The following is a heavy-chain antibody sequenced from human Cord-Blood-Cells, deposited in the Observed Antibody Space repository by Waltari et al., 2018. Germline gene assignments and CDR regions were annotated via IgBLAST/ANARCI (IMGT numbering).Heavy chain of an antibody. CDR3: ARDHYDFWSGYYYFDY. J-gene: IGHJ4*02. Sequence: QVQLVQSGAEVKKPGASVKVSCKASGYTFTGYYMHWVRQAPGQGLEWMGWINPNSGGTNYAQKFQGRVTMTRDTSISTAYMELSRLRSDDTAVYYCARDHYDFWSGYYYFDYWGQGTLVTVSS. CDR1: GYTFTGYY. CDR2: INPNSGGT. D-gene: IGHD3-3*01. V-gene: IGHV1-2*02.